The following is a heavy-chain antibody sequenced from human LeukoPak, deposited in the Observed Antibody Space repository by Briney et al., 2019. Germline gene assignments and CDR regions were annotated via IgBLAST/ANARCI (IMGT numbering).Heavy chain of an antibody. D-gene: IGHD6-19*01. V-gene: IGHV3-23*01. CDR2: MSGRGDTS. Sequence: GGSLRLSCAASGFTFGTHAMTWVRQAPGKGLEWVSGMSGRGDTSYYADSVKGRFTISRDNSKNTLFLQMNSLRAEDTAVYYCAKGIYSSGWSYFDYWGHGTLVTVSS. J-gene: IGHJ4*01. CDR3: AKGIYSSGWSYFDY. CDR1: GFTFGTHA.